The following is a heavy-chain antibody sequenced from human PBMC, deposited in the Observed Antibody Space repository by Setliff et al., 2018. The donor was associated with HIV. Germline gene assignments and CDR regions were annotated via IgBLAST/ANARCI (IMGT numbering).Heavy chain of an antibody. CDR2: IYTSGST. V-gene: IGHV4-61*02. J-gene: IGHJ1*01. D-gene: IGHD6-13*01. CDR1: GGSISSSNCY. Sequence: PSETLSLTCTVSGGSISSSNCYWSWIRQPAGKGLEWIGRIYTSGSTNYNPSLKSRVTISVDTSKNQFSLQLSSVTAADTAVYYCARGYSSSWYAVEYFQYWGQGTLVTVSS. CDR3: ARGYSSSWYAVEYFQY.